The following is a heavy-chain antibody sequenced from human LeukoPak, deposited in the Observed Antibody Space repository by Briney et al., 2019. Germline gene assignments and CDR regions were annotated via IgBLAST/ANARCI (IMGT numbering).Heavy chain of an antibody. CDR2: ISYDGSNK. CDR3: ARDVLQLVDY. D-gene: IGHD6-6*01. V-gene: IGHV3-30-3*01. J-gene: IGHJ4*02. CDR1: GFTFSSYA. Sequence: PGGSLRLSCAASGFTFSSYAMHWVRQAPGKGLEWVAIISYDGSNKYYADSVKGRFTISRDNSKNTLYLQMNSLRAEDTAVYYCARDVLQLVDYWGQGTLVTVSS.